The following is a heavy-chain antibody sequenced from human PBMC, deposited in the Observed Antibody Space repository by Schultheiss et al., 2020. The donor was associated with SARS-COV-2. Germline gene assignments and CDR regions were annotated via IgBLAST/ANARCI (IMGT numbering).Heavy chain of an antibody. CDR3: AREGRYQLLYDY. D-gene: IGHD2-2*02. CDR1: GGSISSGGYS. J-gene: IGHJ4*02. V-gene: IGHV4-30-2*05. Sequence: SQTLSLTCTVSGGSISSGGYSWSWIRQPPGKGLEWIGYIYYSGSTYYNPSLKSRVTISVDTSKNQFSLKLNSVTAADTAVYYCAREGRYQLLYDYWGQGTLVTV. CDR2: IYYSGST.